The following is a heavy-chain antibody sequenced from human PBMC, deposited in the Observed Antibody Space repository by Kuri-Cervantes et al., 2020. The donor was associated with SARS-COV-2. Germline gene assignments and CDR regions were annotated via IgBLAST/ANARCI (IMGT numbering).Heavy chain of an antibody. CDR1: GFTFDDYA. CDR2: ISWDGGST. J-gene: IGHJ4*02. CDR3: ARDRQLPDDFWSGWFDY. V-gene: IGHV3-43D*03. Sequence: ETLSLTCAASGFTFDDYAMHWVRQAPGKGLEWVSLISWDGGSTYYADSVKGRFTISRDNSKNSLYLQMNSLRAEDTAVYYCARDRQLPDDFWSGWFDYWGQGTLVTVSS. D-gene: IGHD3-3*01.